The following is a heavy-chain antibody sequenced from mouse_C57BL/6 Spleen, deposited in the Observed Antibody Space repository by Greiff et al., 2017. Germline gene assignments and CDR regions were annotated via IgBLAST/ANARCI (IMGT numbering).Heavy chain of an antibody. V-gene: IGHV1-50*01. CDR1: GYTFTSYW. CDR2: IDPSDSYT. J-gene: IGHJ2*01. D-gene: IGHD1-1*01. Sequence: QVQLQQPGAELVKPGASVKLSCKASGYTFTSYWMQWVKQRPGQGLEWIGEIDPSDSYTNYNQKFKGKATLTVDTSSSTANMQLSSLTSEDSAVYYWARATVVATDLDYGGKGTTLPVSS. CDR3: ARATVVATDLDY.